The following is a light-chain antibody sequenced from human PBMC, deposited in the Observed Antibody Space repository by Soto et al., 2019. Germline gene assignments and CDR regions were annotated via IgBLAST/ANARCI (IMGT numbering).Light chain of an antibody. J-gene: IGKJ2*01. CDR1: QSVNNY. CDR2: AAS. Sequence: DIQLTQSPSSLSASVGDTVTITCRAGQSVNNYLNWYQLKPGQVPKLHIYAASALQSGVPARFVGGTSGTDFTLTIITLQPEDFATYFCQQPYPDRQTFGQGTKLEI. CDR3: QQPYPDRQT. V-gene: IGKV1-39*01.